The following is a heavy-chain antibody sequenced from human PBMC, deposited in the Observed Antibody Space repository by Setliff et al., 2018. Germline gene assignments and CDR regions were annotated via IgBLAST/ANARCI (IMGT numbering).Heavy chain of an antibody. V-gene: IGHV1-69*02. D-gene: IGHD1-26*01. CDR1: GGTFSSYT. Sequence: SVKVSCKASGGTFSSYTISWVRQAPGQGLEWMGRIIPILGIANYAQKFQGRVTMTRDTSISTAYMELSRLRSDDTAVYYCARGGYSGSYDFDYWGQGTLVTVSS. CDR2: IIPILGIA. J-gene: IGHJ4*02. CDR3: ARGGYSGSYDFDY.